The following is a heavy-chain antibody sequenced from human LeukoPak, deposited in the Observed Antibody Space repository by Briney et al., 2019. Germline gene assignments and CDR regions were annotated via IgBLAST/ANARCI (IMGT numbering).Heavy chain of an antibody. CDR1: GFTFSSYA. Sequence: GGSLRLSCAASGFTFSSYAMHWVRQAPGKGLEWVAVISYDGSNKYYADSVKGRFTISRDNSKNTLYLQMSSLRAEDTGVYYCARGGYDYWGQGTLVTVSS. D-gene: IGHD6-25*01. CDR3: ARGGYDY. V-gene: IGHV3-30*04. CDR2: ISYDGSNK. J-gene: IGHJ4*02.